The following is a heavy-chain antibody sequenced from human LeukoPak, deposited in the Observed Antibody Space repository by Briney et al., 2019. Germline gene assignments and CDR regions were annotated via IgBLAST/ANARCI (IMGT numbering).Heavy chain of an antibody. J-gene: IGHJ3*02. CDR1: GFTFSSYA. V-gene: IGHV3-23*01. D-gene: IGHD3-22*01. CDR2: ISGSGGST. Sequence: GGSLRLSCAASGFTFSSYAMSWVRQAPGKVLEWVSAISGSGGSTYYADSVKGRFTISRDNSKNTLYLQMNSLRAEDTAVYYCAKVREDVIVVSYAFDIWGQGTMVTVSS. CDR3: AKVREDVIVVSYAFDI.